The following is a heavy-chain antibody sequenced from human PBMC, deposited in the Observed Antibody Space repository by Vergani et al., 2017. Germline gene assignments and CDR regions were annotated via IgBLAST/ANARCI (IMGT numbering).Heavy chain of an antibody. D-gene: IGHD3-22*01. J-gene: IGHJ4*02. CDR1: GGTFSSYT. CDR3: ATSLRDSSGYYYPPRFDY. Sequence: QVQLVQSGAEVKKPGSSVKVSCKASGGTFSSYTISWVRQAPGQGLEWMGRIIPILGIANYAQKFQGRVTITADKSTSTAYMELSSLRSEDTAVYYCATSLRDSSGYYYPPRFDYWGQGTLVTVSS. V-gene: IGHV1-69*02. CDR2: IIPILGIA.